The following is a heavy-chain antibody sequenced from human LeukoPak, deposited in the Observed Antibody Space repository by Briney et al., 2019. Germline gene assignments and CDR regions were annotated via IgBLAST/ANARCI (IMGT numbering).Heavy chain of an antibody. CDR2: ISWDGGST. Sequence: GGSLRLSCAASGFTFDDYAMHWVRQAPGKGLEWVSLISWDGGSTYYADSVKGRFTISRDNSKNSLYLQMNSLRAEDTALYYCAKAMGRTTWSPDQIFDYWGQGTLVTVSS. CDR3: AKAMGRTTWSPDQIFDY. D-gene: IGHD1-1*01. V-gene: IGHV3-43D*04. CDR1: GFTFDDYA. J-gene: IGHJ4*02.